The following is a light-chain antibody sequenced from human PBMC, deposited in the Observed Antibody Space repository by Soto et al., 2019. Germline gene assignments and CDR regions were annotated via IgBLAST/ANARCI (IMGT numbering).Light chain of an antibody. CDR2: DAS. Sequence: DIQMTQSPSTLSASVGDRVTITCRASQSIGRFLAWYQHQPRKAPELLIHDASTLESGVPSRLSGTGSGTEFTFSITSLQPEDFGTYYCQQCYMGWTFGQGTKVDIK. CDR3: QQCYMGWT. J-gene: IGKJ1*01. V-gene: IGKV1-5*01. CDR1: QSIGRF.